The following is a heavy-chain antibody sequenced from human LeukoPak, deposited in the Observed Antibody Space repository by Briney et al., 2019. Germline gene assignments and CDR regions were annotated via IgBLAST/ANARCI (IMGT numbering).Heavy chain of an antibody. Sequence: SETLSLTCTVSGGSGSSYFWSWVRQSPEKGLEWIGYIYNSGNTNYNPSLKSRVTISRDMSRNQFSLKVRSVTPADTAVYYCARLSGSGWYYFDHWGQGALVTVSS. D-gene: IGHD6-19*01. CDR2: IYNSGNT. CDR3: ARLSGSGWYYFDH. CDR1: GGSGSSYF. V-gene: IGHV4-59*02. J-gene: IGHJ4*02.